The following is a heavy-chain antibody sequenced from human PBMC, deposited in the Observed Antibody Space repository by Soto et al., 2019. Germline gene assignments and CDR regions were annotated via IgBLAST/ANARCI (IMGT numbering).Heavy chain of an antibody. J-gene: IGHJ4*02. CDR3: AGGQQLVRNY. D-gene: IGHD6-13*01. CDR1: GGSISSGGYS. CDR2: IYHSGST. V-gene: IGHV4-30-2*01. Sequence: QLQLQESGSGLVKPSQTLSLTCAVSGGSISSGGYSWSWIRQPPGKGLEWIGYIYHSGSTYYNPSLRSRSTISVDRTKHQFSLKLSSVTAADTAVYYCAGGQQLVRNYWGQGTLVTVSS.